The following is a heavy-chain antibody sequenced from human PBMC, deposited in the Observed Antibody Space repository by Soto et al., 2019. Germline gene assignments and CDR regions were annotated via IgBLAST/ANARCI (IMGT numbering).Heavy chain of an antibody. CDR3: AHSLAWKSATLDY. V-gene: IGHV2-5*02. CDR1: GFSLTSSGVA. Sequence: QITLKESGPTLVQPTQTLTLTCAFSGFSLTSSGVAVGWVRQPPGRALEWLALIYWDDDKRYSPSLKSRLTITQDTTNNQVVLTMTNIDPVDKATYYCAHSLAWKSATLDYWGQGTLVTVSS. CDR2: IYWDDDK. J-gene: IGHJ4*02. D-gene: IGHD1-1*01.